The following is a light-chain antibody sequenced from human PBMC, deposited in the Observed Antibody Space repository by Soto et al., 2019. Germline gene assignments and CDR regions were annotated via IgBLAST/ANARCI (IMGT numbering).Light chain of an antibody. CDR1: SSNIGAGYD. J-gene: IGLJ1*01. V-gene: IGLV1-40*01. CDR2: GNS. CDR3: QSYDSSLSGYV. Sequence: QSVLTQPPSVSGAPGQRVTISCTGSSSNIGAGYDVHWYLQLPGTAPKLLIYGNSNRSSGVPDRFSGSKSGTSASLAITGLQAEDEADYYCQSYDSSLSGYVFGTGTKLTVL.